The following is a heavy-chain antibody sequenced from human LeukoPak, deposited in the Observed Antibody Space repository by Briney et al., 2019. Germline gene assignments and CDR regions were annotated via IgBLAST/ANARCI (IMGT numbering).Heavy chain of an antibody. Sequence: GGSLRLSCAASGFTFSSFWMSWVRQTPGKGLEWVANINKEGNEKHYVDSVKGRFTISRDNAKNSLYLQMNSLRADDTAVYYCARDGYYYDSSGYYEKMYYFDYWGQGTLVTVSS. V-gene: IGHV3-7*04. CDR2: INKEGNEK. CDR1: GFTFSSFW. J-gene: IGHJ4*02. D-gene: IGHD3-22*01. CDR3: ARDGYYYDSSGYYEKMYYFDY.